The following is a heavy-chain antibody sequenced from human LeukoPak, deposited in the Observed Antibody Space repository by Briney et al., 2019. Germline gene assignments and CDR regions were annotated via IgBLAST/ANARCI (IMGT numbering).Heavy chain of an antibody. CDR1: GYTFTGYY. D-gene: IGHD3-3*01. Sequence: GASVKVSCKASGYTFTGYYTHWVRQAPGQGLEWMGWINPNSGDTNYAQKLQGRATMTRDTSISTAYMELSRLKSDDTAVYYCAASYDFWGGYLNHDYWGQGTLVTVSS. J-gene: IGHJ4*02. CDR3: AASYDFWGGYLNHDY. CDR2: INPNSGDT. V-gene: IGHV1-2*02.